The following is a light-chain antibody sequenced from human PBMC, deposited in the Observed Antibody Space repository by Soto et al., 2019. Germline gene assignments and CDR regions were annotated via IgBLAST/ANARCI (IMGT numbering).Light chain of an antibody. J-gene: IGLJ2*01. Sequence: QSALTQPASVSGSPGQSITISCTGTTSDIGGHKYVSWYQQHPDKAPKVLIYEVSNRPSGVSNRFSGSKSGNTASLTISGLQAEDEAAYYCSSYTTSVTRVVFGGGTKLTVL. CDR2: EVS. V-gene: IGLV2-14*01. CDR1: TSDIGGHKY. CDR3: SSYTTSVTRVV.